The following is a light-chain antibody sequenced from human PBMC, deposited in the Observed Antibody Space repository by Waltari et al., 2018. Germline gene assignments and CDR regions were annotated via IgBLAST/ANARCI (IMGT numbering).Light chain of an antibody. V-gene: IGLV2-14*01. CDR1: SSDVGAYNF. J-gene: IGLJ2*01. CDR3: SSYTTISTTV. CDR2: DVS. Sequence: QSALAQPASVSGSPGQSITISCTGTSSDVGAYNFVSWYQHHPGKAPKLILYDVSRWPSGVSNRFSGPKSGNTASLTISGLQAEDEADYYCSSYTTISTTVFGGGTKVTVL.